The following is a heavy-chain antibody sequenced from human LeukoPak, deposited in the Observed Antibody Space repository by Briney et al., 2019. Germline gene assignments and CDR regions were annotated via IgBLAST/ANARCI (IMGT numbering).Heavy chain of an antibody. CDR1: GFSFSSYW. CDR3: AGALSGTRNAFDI. Sequence: PGGSLRLSCAASGFSFSSYWMHWVRQAPGEGLVWVSRIHSDGIGTNYADSVKGRFTISRDIAKNTLYLQMNSLRAEDTAVYFCAGALSGTRNAFDIWGHGTMVTVSS. J-gene: IGHJ3*02. CDR2: IHSDGIGT. V-gene: IGHV3-74*01. D-gene: IGHD1-1*01.